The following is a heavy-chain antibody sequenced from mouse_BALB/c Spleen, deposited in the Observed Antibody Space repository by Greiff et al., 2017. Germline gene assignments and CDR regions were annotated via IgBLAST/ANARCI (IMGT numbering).Heavy chain of an antibody. V-gene: IGHV1-15*01. CDR2: IDPETGGT. J-gene: IGHJ4*01. CDR1: GYTFTDYE. Sequence: VKLMESGAELVRPGASVTLSCKASGYTFTDYEMHWVKQTPVHGLEWIGAIDPETGGTAYNQKFKGKATLTADKSSSTAYMELRSLTSEDSAVYYCTRGSADGPLHYYAMDYWGQGTSVTVSS. CDR3: TRGSADGPLHYYAMDY.